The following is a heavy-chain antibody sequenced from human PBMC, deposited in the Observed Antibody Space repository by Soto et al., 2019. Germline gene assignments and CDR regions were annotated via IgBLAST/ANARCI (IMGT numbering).Heavy chain of an antibody. Sequence: GGSLRLSCAASGFTFSSYGMHWVRQAPGKGLEWVAVISYDGSNKYYADSVKGRFTISRDNSKNTLYLQMNSLRAEDTAVYYCAKVLGWFGELSNRDYFDYWGQGTLVTVSS. CDR3: AKVLGWFGELSNRDYFDY. D-gene: IGHD3-10*01. J-gene: IGHJ4*02. CDR1: GFTFSSYG. CDR2: ISYDGSNK. V-gene: IGHV3-30*18.